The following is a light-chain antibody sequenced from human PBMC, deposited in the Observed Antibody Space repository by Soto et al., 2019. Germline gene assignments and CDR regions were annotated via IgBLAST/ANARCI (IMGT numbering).Light chain of an antibody. J-gene: IGKJ1*01. Sequence: DIQMTQSPSSLSASVGDRVTITCLASQGISNYLAWYQQKPGKVPKLLIYAASTLKSRVQSRFSGSGSGTEYALNSTRLQPEDVATYYCQKYYGAPMTFGQGTKGEI. V-gene: IGKV1-27*01. CDR3: QKYYGAPMT. CDR2: AAS. CDR1: QGISNY.